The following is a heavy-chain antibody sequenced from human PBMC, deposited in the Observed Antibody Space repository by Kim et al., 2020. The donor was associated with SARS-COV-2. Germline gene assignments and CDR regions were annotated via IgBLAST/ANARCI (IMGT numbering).Heavy chain of an antibody. V-gene: IGHV3-23*01. J-gene: IGHJ4*02. CDR2: ISGGGGGT. CDR3: AKENQIFTWFGDI. D-gene: IGHD3-10*01. CDR1: GFTFSTYA. Sequence: GGSLRLSCAASGFTFSTYAMTWVRQAPGKGLEWVSSISGGGGGTYYADSVKGRFTIARDNSKNTLYLQMNGLRAEDTAVYYCAKENQIFTWFGDIWGQGTLVTVSS.